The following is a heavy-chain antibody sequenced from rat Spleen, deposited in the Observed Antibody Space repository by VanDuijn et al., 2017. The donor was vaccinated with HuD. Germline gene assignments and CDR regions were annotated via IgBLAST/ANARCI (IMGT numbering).Heavy chain of an antibody. J-gene: IGHJ4*01. Sequence: EVQLVESGGGLVQHGRSLKLSCAASGFTFSDYYMAWVRQAPKKGLEWVATISYDGSSTYYRDSVKGRFTISRDNAKSTLYLQMDSLRSEDTATYYCSRGGNYALDAWGQGASVTVSS. D-gene: IGHD1-10*01. CDR3: SRGGNYALDA. CDR2: ISYDGSST. V-gene: IGHV5-7*01. CDR1: GFTFSDYY.